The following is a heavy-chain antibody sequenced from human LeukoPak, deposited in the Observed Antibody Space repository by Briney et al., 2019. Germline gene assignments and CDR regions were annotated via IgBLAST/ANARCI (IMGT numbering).Heavy chain of an antibody. J-gene: IGHJ4*02. CDR1: GFRFNSYG. CDR2: ISSSSTYI. CDR3: ARGRTMVRGLDY. Sequence: PGGSLRLSCAASGFRFNSYGMSWVRQAPGKGLEWVSSISSSSTYIYYADSVKGRFTISGDNAKNSLYLQMNSLRAEDTAVYYCARGRTMVRGLDYWGQGTLVTVSS. D-gene: IGHD3-10*01. V-gene: IGHV3-21*01.